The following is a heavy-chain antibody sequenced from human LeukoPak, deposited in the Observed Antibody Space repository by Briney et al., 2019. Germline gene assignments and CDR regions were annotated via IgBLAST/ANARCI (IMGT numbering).Heavy chain of an antibody. V-gene: IGHV3-30-3*01. CDR3: ARGSEGYYYGSGSSFDY. CDR1: GFTFSSNA. CDR2: ISSDGSNT. Sequence: GGSLRLSCAASGFTFSSNAMDWVRQAPGKGLEWVPVISSDGSNTYYADSVKGRFTISRDNSKNTLYLQMKSLRAEDTAVYYCARGSEGYYYGSGSSFDYWGQGTRVTISS. D-gene: IGHD3-10*01. J-gene: IGHJ4*02.